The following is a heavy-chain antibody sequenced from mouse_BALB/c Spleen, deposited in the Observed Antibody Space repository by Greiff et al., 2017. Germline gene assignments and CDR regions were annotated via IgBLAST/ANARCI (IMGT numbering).Heavy chain of an antibody. V-gene: IGHV1-15*01. CDR3: TRRLGGGAMDY. J-gene: IGHJ4*01. D-gene: IGHD4-1*01. Sequence: VQLQQSGAELVRPGASVTMSCKASGYTFTDYEMHWVKQTPVHGLEWIGAIDPETGGTAYNQKFKGKATLTADKSSSTAYMELRSLTSEDSAVYYCTRRLGGGAMDYWGQGTSVTVSS. CDR2: IDPETGGT. CDR1: GYTFTDYE.